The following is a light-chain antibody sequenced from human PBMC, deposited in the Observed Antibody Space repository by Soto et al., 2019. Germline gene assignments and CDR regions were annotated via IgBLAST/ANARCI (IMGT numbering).Light chain of an antibody. V-gene: IGKV1-27*01. CDR2: ASS. Sequence: DIQMTQSPSSLSASVGDRVTITCRASQGISDYLAWFQQKPGKVPELLIYASSTLRSGVPSRFSGSGSGNNFTLTISSLQPEDVATYYCQKYNSAPRTFGQGTKLEIK. J-gene: IGKJ2*01. CDR1: QGISDY. CDR3: QKYNSAPRT.